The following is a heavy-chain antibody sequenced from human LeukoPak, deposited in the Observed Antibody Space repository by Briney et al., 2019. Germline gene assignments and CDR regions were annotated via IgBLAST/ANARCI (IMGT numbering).Heavy chain of an antibody. CDR3: ARSTTCDY. Sequence: GGSLRLSCAASGFTFSNYWMSWVRQAPGKGLEWVATIKQDGSDKYYVDSVKGRFTISRDSAKNSLYLQMNSLRAEDTAVYYCARSTTCDYWGQGTLVTVSS. V-gene: IGHV3-7*02. CDR2: IKQDGSDK. CDR1: GFTFSNYW. J-gene: IGHJ4*02. D-gene: IGHD2-2*01.